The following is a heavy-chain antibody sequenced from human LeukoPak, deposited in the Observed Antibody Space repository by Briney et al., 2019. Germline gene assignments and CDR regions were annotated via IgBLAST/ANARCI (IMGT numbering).Heavy chain of an antibody. V-gene: IGHV3-74*01. CDR2: INSDGSST. CDR1: GFTFSSYW. J-gene: IGHJ3*02. CDR3: AKGSYSGSYPGAFDI. D-gene: IGHD1-26*01. Sequence: GGSLRLSCAASGFTFSSYWMHWVRQAPGKGLVWVSRINSDGSSTSYADSVKSRFTISRDNSKNTLYLQMNSLRAEDTAVYYCAKGSYSGSYPGAFDIWGQGTMVTVSS.